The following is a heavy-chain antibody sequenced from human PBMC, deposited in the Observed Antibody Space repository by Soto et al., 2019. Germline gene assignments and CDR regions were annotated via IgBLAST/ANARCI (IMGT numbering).Heavy chain of an antibody. D-gene: IGHD6-19*01. CDR3: TTGPAVAWT. Sequence: EGSLRLFRAPSGYTLSHGWLNWVRQAPGKGLEWVGRIKSISDGGTAEYAAPVNGRFSISRDDSKKTMYLEMNSLKTEDTGVYFCTTGPAVAWTWGQGT. CDR2: IKSISDGGTA. CDR1: GYTLSHGW. J-gene: IGHJ5*02. V-gene: IGHV3-15*07.